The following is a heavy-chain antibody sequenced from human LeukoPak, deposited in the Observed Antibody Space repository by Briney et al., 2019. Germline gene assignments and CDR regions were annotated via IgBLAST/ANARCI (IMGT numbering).Heavy chain of an antibody. D-gene: IGHD5-12*01. CDR1: GFILSSYA. V-gene: IGHV3-23*01. CDR2: ISVNGNT. Sequence: GGSLRLSCAASGFILSSYAMSWVRQGPGKGLEWVSAISVNGNTYHADSVKGRFTISRDSYKNTLYLQMNSLRADDTAIYYCARDLGWLHYEDWGQGTLVTVSS. CDR3: ARDLGWLHYED. J-gene: IGHJ4*02.